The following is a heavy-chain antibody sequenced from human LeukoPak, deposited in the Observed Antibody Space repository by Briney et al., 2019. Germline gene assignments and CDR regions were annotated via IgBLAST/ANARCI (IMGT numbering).Heavy chain of an antibody. V-gene: IGHV4-61*02. CDR3: ARFYSSSPLHDAFDI. Sequence: SQTLSLTCTVSGGSMNSGSYYWSWIRQSAGKGLEWIGRIYSSGSTNYSPSLQSRVTISVDTSKNQFSLKLSSVTAADTAVYYCARFYSSSPLHDAFDIWGQGTMVTVSS. CDR1: GGSMNSGSYY. J-gene: IGHJ3*02. D-gene: IGHD6-6*01. CDR2: IYSSGST.